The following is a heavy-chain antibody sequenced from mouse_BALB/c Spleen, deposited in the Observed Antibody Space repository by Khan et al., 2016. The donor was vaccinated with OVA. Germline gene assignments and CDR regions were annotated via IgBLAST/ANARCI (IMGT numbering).Heavy chain of an antibody. CDR2: ISTYYGDV. CDR3: ARCGKFAY. J-gene: IGHJ3*01. V-gene: IGHV1S137*01. CDR1: GYTFTDYA. Sequence: VQLQESGAELVRPGVSVKISCKGSGYTFTDYAMHWVKQSHAKSLEWIGVISTYYGDVDYSQKFKGKATMTVDRSSRTAYMELARLTSEDSAIYYCARCGKFAYWGQGTLVTVST.